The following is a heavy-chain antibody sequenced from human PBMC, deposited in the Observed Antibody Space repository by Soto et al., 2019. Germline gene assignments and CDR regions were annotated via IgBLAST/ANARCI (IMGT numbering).Heavy chain of an antibody. CDR2: ISGSGGST. CDR3: ANEGSSSWYYFDY. J-gene: IGHJ4*02. CDR1: GFTFSSYA. Sequence: GGSLRLSCAASGFTFSSYAMSWVRQAPGKGLEWVSAISGSGGSTYYADSVRGRFTISRDNSKNTLYLQMNGLRAEDTAVYYCANEGSSSWYYFDYWGQGTLVTVSS. D-gene: IGHD6-13*01. V-gene: IGHV3-23*01.